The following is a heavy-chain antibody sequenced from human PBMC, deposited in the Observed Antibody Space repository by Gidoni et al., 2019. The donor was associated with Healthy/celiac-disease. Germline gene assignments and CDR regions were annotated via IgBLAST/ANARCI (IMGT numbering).Heavy chain of an antibody. V-gene: IGHV1-69*01. J-gene: IGHJ4*02. CDR2: IIPIFGTA. D-gene: IGHD4-17*01. CDR3: ARGKADDYGDLRARYYFDY. CDR1: GGTFSSYA. Sequence: VQLVQSGAEVKKPGSSVKVSCKASGGTFSSYAISWVRHAPGQGLEWMGGIIPIFGTANYAQKFQGRVTITADESTSTAYMELSSLKSEDTAVYYCARGKADDYGDLRARYYFDYWGQGTLVTVSS.